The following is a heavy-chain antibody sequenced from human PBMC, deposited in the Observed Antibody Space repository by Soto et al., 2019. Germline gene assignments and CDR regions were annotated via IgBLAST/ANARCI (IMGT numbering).Heavy chain of an antibody. CDR1: EFTCSIFD. CDR2: ISDSGDRT. CDR3: IKGGWLDY. J-gene: IGHJ4*02. Sequence: EVHLVESGGGLVQPGGSLRLSCAASEFTCSIFDMSWVRQAPGKGLEWVSMISDSGDRTYYAGSVRGRFTMSRDNSKNTVYLQMDSLRGEDTAVYYCIKGGWLDYWGQGTLVTVSS. V-gene: IGHV3-23*04. D-gene: IGHD5-12*01.